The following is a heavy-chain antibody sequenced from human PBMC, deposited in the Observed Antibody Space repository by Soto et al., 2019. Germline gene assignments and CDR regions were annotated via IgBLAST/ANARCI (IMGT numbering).Heavy chain of an antibody. CDR3: ATALNYDSSGLDY. CDR2: FDPEDGET. J-gene: IGHJ4*02. Sequence: GVSVEVSCKVSGYTLTVLSMHWVRQAPGKGLEWMGGFDPEDGETIYAQKFQGRVTMTEDTSTDTAYMELSSLRSEDTAVYYCATALNYDSSGLDYWGQGTLVTVSS. V-gene: IGHV1-24*01. D-gene: IGHD3-22*01. CDR1: GYTLTVLS.